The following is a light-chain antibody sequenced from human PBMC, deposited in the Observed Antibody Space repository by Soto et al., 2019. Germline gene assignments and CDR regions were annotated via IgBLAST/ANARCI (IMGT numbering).Light chain of an antibody. Sequence: QSVLTQPASVSGSPGQSFTISCTGTSSDVGGYKYVSWYQQHPDKAPKLIIYDVTNRPSGISNRFSGSKSGNTASLTISGLQAEDEADYYCSSYTSSSSSVFGSGTKVTV. CDR2: DVT. CDR1: SSDVGGYKY. V-gene: IGLV2-14*01. J-gene: IGLJ1*01. CDR3: SSYTSSSSSV.